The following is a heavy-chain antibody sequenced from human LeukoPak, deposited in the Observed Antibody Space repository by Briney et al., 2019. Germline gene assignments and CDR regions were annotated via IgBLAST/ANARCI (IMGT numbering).Heavy chain of an antibody. V-gene: IGHV3-48*03. D-gene: IGHD3-10*01. CDR3: ARGVTPFDY. Sequence: PGGSLRLSCAASRFTFSSYEMNWVRQAPGKGLEWVSYISSSGSTIYYADSVKGRFAISRDNAKNSLYLQMNSLRAEDTAVYYCARGVTPFDYWGQGTLVTVSS. J-gene: IGHJ4*02. CDR2: ISSSGSTI. CDR1: RFTFSSYE.